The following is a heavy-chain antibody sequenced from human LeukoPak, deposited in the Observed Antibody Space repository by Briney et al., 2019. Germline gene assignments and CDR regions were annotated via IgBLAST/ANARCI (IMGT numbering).Heavy chain of an antibody. CDR3: GSGIDHYKTAF. V-gene: IGHV3-23*03. CDR1: GVTFTTYA. Sequence: GGSLRLSCAASGVTFTTYAWVRQTPGKGLEWVAGITDGGITTKYADSVQGRFTVSRDNSRDMFFLDMNSLRAGDTAVYYCGSGIDHYKTAFWGRGTLVTVSS. J-gene: IGHJ4*02. CDR2: ITDGGITT. D-gene: IGHD1-26*01.